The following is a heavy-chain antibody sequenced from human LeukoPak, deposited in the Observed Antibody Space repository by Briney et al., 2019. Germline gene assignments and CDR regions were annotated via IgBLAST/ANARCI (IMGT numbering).Heavy chain of an antibody. V-gene: IGHV3-23*01. CDR2: ISGSGGST. CDR3: AKEENDYDILTGYYNWFDP. J-gene: IGHJ5*02. D-gene: IGHD3-9*01. CDR1: GFTFSSYA. Sequence: GGSLRLSCAASGFTFSSYAMSWVRQAPGKGLEWVSAISGSGGSTYYADSVKGRFTISRDNSKNTLYLQMNSLRAEDTAVYYCAKEENDYDILTGYYNWFDPWGQGTLVTVSS.